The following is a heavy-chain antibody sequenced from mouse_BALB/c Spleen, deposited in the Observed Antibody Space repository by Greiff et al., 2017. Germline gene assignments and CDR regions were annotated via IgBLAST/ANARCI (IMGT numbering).Heavy chain of an antibody. D-gene: IGHD1-1*01. J-gene: IGHJ2*01. CDR2: ISSGGST. CDR1: GFTFSSYA. CDR3: ARGDYGSSWLDY. Sequence: EVMLVESGGGLVKPGGSLKLSCAASGFTFSSYAMSWVRQTPEKRLEWVASISSGGSTYYPDSVKGRFTISRDNARNILYLQMSSLRSEDTAMYYCARGDYGSSWLDYWGQGTTVTVSA. V-gene: IGHV5-6-5*01.